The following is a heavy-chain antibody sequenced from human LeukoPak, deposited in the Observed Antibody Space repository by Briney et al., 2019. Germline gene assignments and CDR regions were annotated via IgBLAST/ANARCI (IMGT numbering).Heavy chain of an antibody. D-gene: IGHD3-22*01. Sequence: GGSLRLSCAASGFTFSSYAMNWVRQAPGKGLEWVSSLSGSGSNTYYADSVKGRFTISRDNSKNTLYLQMNSLRAEDTAVYYCAKDSIYDSSGYYSAGFGAFDIWGQGTMVTVSS. CDR1: GFTFSSYA. CDR2: LSGSGSNT. J-gene: IGHJ3*02. CDR3: AKDSIYDSSGYYSAGFGAFDI. V-gene: IGHV3-23*01.